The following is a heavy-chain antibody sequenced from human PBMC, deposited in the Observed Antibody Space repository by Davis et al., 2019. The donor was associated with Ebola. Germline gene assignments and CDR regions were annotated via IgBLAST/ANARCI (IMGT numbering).Heavy chain of an antibody. CDR2: LGTSADT. CDR3: AKDTSNIWFDI. CDR1: GFIFSSYV. D-gene: IGHD1-26*01. J-gene: IGHJ3*02. Sequence: GESLKISCAASGFIFSSYVMSWVRQAPGKGLEWVSTLGTSADTYYADSVKGRFTISRDNSRNTLHLQMDSLRVDDTAIYYCAKDTSNIWFDIWGQGTMVTVSS. V-gene: IGHV3-23*01.